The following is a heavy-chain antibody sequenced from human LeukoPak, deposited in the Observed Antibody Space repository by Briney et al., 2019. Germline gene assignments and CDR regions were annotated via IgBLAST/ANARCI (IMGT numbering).Heavy chain of an antibody. Sequence: GGSLRLSCAASGFTFSSYEMNWVRQAPGKGLEWVSYISSSGSTIYYAGSVKGRFTISRDNAKNSLYLQMNSLRAEDTAVYYCARSFVEMATITLDPWGQGTLVTVSS. V-gene: IGHV3-48*03. CDR2: ISSSGSTI. CDR3: ARSFVEMATITLDP. J-gene: IGHJ5*02. D-gene: IGHD5-24*01. CDR1: GFTFSSYE.